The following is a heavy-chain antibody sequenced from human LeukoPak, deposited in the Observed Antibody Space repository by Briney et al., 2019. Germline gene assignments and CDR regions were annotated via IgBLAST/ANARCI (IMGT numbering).Heavy chain of an antibody. CDR2: INNDGSRT. CDR3: AREIVWFGGNWFDP. J-gene: IGHJ5*02. D-gene: IGHD3-10*01. CDR1: GFTFSTYW. V-gene: IGHV3-74*01. Sequence: GGSLRLSCAASGFTFSTYWMHWVRQVPGKGLVWVSRINNDGSRTTYADSVKGRFTISRDNAKNSLILQMNSLRAEDTAIYYCAREIVWFGGNWFDPWGQGTLVTVSS.